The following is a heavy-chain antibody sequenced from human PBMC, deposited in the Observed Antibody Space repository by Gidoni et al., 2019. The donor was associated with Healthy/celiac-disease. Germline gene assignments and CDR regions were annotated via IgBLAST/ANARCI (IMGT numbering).Heavy chain of an antibody. CDR3: AGPTGTYYYDSSGYYHTYYYYGMDV. CDR1: GITFSSYA. J-gene: IGHJ6*02. V-gene: IGHV3-23*01. CDR2: ISGSGGST. D-gene: IGHD3-22*01. Sequence: EVQLLESGGGWVQPGGSLRLSWAASGITFSSYAMSWVRQAPGKGLEVVSAISGSGGSTYYADSVKGRFTISRDNSKNTLYLQMNSLRAEDTAVYYCAGPTGTYYYDSSGYYHTYYYYGMDVWGQGTTVTVSS.